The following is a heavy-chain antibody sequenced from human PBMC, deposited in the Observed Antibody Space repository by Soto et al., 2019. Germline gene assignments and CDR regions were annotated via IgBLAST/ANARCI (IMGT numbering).Heavy chain of an antibody. CDR1: GGTFSSYT. CDR2: IIPILGIA. Sequence: GASVKVSCKASGGTFSSYTISWVRQAPGQGLEWMGRIIPILGIANYAQKFQGRVTITADKSTSTAYMELSSLRSEDTAVYYCARDYDFWSGSAPNYYYMDVWGKGTTVTVSS. CDR3: ARDYDFWSGSAPNYYYMDV. V-gene: IGHV1-69*04. D-gene: IGHD3-3*01. J-gene: IGHJ6*03.